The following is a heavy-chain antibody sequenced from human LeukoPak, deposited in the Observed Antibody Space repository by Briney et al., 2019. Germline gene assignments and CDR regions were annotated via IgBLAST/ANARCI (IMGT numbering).Heavy chain of an antibody. V-gene: IGHV3-48*01. Sequence: GGSLRLSCAASGFNFIDYSMNWVRQAPGKGLEWIAYIGISSGNTKYADSVKGRFTISRDKARNSLYLQMNSLRVEDTAMYYCARDHRYAFDNWGHGTLVTVSS. J-gene: IGHJ4*01. CDR3: ARDHRYAFDN. D-gene: IGHD5-12*01. CDR1: GFNFIDYS. CDR2: IGISSGNT.